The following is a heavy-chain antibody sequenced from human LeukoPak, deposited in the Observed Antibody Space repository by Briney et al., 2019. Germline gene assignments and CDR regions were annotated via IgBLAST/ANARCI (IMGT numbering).Heavy chain of an antibody. Sequence: GGSLRLSCGASGFTFSSYSMSWVRQAPGKGLEWVSSISSSSTYIYYVDSVKGRFTISRDDAKNPLYLQMNSLRAEDTAVYYCAKGPVYSSSWYDYWGQGTLVTVSS. J-gene: IGHJ4*02. CDR3: AKGPVYSSSWYDY. CDR2: ISSSSTYI. CDR1: GFTFSSYS. V-gene: IGHV3-21*04. D-gene: IGHD6-13*01.